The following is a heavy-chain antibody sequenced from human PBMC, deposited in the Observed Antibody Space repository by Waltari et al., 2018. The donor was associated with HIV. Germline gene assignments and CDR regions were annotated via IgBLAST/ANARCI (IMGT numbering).Heavy chain of an antibody. CDR1: GFTFDDYA. J-gene: IGHJ4*02. Sequence: EVQLVESGGVVVQPGGSLRLSCAASGFTFDDYAMHWVRQAPGKGLEWVSLISWDGGSTYYADSVKGRFTISRDNSKNSLYLQMNSLRAEDTALYYCAKDKSRPRTRYVGATLGLDYWGQGTLVTVSS. V-gene: IGHV3-43D*03. D-gene: IGHD1-26*01. CDR2: ISWDGGST. CDR3: AKDKSRPRTRYVGATLGLDY.